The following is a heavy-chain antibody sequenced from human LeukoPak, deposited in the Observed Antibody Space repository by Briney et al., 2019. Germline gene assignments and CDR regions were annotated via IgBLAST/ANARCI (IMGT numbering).Heavy chain of an antibody. CDR2: INPNDSDT. J-gene: IGHJ4*02. Sequence: ASVKVSCKASGYTFTDYYMHWVRQAPGQGFVWMGWINPNDSDTNYAQKFQGRVTMTRDTSISTAHMEVSRLRSDDTAVYYCARANFLYCSSSTCLFDYWGQGTLVTVSS. V-gene: IGHV1-2*02. CDR3: ARANFLYCSSSTCLFDY. CDR1: GYTFTDYY. D-gene: IGHD2-2*01.